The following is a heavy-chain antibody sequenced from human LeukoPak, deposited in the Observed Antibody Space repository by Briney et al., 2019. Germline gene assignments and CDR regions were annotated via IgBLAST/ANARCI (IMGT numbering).Heavy chain of an antibody. D-gene: IGHD3-9*01. CDR3: ATPNEDYDILTDAYYYGMDV. CDR1: GGTFSSYA. CDR2: IIPIFGTA. V-gene: IGHV1-69*01. J-gene: IGHJ6*02. Sequence: ASVKVSCKASGGTFSSYAISWVRQAPGQGLEWMGGIIPIFGTANYAQKFQGRVTITADESTSTAYMELSSLRSEDTAVYYCATPNEDYDILTDAYYYGMDVWGQGTTVTVSS.